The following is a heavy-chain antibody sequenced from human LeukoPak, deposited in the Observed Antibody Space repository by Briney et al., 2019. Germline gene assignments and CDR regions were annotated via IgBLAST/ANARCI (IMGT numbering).Heavy chain of an antibody. Sequence: PSETLSLTCAVYGGSFSGYYWSWIRQPPGKGLEWIGEINHSGSTNYNPSLKSRVTISVDTSKNQFCLKLSSVTAADAAVYYCARCGPDIVVVPAAIPEGWFDPWGQGTLVTVSS. CDR3: ARCGPDIVVVPAAIPEGWFDP. D-gene: IGHD2-2*02. V-gene: IGHV4-34*01. J-gene: IGHJ5*02. CDR1: GGSFSGYY. CDR2: INHSGST.